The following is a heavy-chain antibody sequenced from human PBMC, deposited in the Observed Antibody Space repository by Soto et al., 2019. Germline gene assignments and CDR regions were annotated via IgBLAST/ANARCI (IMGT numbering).Heavy chain of an antibody. CDR1: GYTFTGYY. CDR3: ARVGYYDSSGYSFDY. D-gene: IGHD3-22*01. Sequence: QVQLVQSGAEVKKPGASVKVSCKASGYTFTGYYMHWVRQAPGQGLEWMGWINPNSGGTNYAQKFQGWVTMTRDTSISTDYMELSRLRSDDTAVYYCARVGYYDSSGYSFDYWGQGTLVTVSS. V-gene: IGHV1-2*04. CDR2: INPNSGGT. J-gene: IGHJ4*02.